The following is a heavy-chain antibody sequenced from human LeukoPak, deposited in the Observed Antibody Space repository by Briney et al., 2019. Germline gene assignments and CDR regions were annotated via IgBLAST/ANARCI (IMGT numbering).Heavy chain of an antibody. V-gene: IGHV4-59*08. CDR2: IYYSGTT. J-gene: IGHJ4*02. D-gene: IGHD1-26*01. CDR3: ARYSFPVGRHFDY. Sequence: SETLSLTCTVSGGSISTFYWSWIRQRPGKGLEWIGYIYYSGTTNYNPSLKSRVTISVDMSKSQFSLTLSSVTAADTAVYYCARYSFPVGRHFDYWGQGTLVTVSS. CDR1: GGSISTFY.